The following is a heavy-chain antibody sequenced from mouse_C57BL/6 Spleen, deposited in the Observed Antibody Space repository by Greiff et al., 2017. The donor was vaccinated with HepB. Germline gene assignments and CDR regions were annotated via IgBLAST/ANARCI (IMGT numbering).Heavy chain of an antibody. Sequence: QVQLKQSGAELVMPGASVKLSCKASGYTFTSYWMHWVKQRPGQGLEWIGEIDPSDSYTNYNQKFKGKSTLTVDKSSGTAYMQLSSLTSEDSAVYYCARGRYYGSSSYFDYWGQSTTLTVSS. V-gene: IGHV1-69*01. D-gene: IGHD1-1*01. J-gene: IGHJ2*01. CDR3: ARGRYYGSSSYFDY. CDR2: IDPSDSYT. CDR1: GYTFTSYW.